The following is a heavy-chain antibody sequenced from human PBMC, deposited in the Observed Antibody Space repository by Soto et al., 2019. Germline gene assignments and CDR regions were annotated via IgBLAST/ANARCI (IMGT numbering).Heavy chain of an antibody. J-gene: IGHJ6*03. D-gene: IGHD4-17*01. Sequence: EVHLLESGGGLVQPGGSLRLSCAASGFTFSSCAMTWVRQAPGKGLEWVSEVSGGADYTYYADSVKGRFTISRDNSKNTLSLQMNSLRAEDTAVYYCAKEGGDYNYYYLDVWGKGTTVIVSS. V-gene: IGHV3-23*01. CDR2: VSGGADYT. CDR1: GFTFSSCA. CDR3: AKEGGDYNYYYLDV.